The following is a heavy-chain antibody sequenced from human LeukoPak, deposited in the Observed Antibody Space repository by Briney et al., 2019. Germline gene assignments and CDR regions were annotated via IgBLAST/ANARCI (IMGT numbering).Heavy chain of an antibody. D-gene: IGHD1-26*01. J-gene: IGHJ3*02. CDR2: ISWNSGSI. V-gene: IGHV3-9*01. CDR1: GFTFDDYA. Sequence: GGSLRLSCAASGFTFDDYAMHWVRQAPGKGLEWVSGISWNSGSIGYADSVKGRFTISRDNAKNSLYLQMNSLRAEDTALYYYAKDLWELLKGAFDIWGQGTMVTVSS. CDR3: AKDLWELLKGAFDI.